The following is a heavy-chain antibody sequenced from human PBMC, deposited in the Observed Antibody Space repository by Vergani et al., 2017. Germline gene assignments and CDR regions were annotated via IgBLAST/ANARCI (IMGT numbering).Heavy chain of an antibody. V-gene: IGHV4-61*02. CDR3: ASVGTGYGSDY. J-gene: IGHJ4*02. CDR1: GGSISSGSHY. CDR2: IYTSGST. Sequence: QVQLQESGPGLVKPSQTLSLTCTVSGGSISSGSHYWSWIRQPAGKGLEWIGRIYTSGSTNYKPSLKGLVTISVDTTKNQFSLKLRSVTAADTAVYYCASVGTGYGSDYWGQGTLVTVSS. D-gene: IGHD7-27*01.